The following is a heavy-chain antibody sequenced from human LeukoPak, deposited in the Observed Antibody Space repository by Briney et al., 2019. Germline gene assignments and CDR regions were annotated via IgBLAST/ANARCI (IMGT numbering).Heavy chain of an antibody. D-gene: IGHD6-13*01. J-gene: IGHJ3*02. CDR1: GGTFSSYA. Sequence: SVKVSCKASGGTFSSYAISWVRQAPGQGLEWMGGIIPIFGTANYAQKFQGRVTITTDESTSTAYMELSSLRSEDTAVYYCARDSIAAAALGDAFDIWGQGTMVAVSS. CDR2: IIPIFGTA. CDR3: ARDSIAAAALGDAFDI. V-gene: IGHV1-69*05.